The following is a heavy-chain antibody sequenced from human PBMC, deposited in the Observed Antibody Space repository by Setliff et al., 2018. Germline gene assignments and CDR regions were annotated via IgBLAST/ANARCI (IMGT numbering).Heavy chain of an antibody. V-gene: IGHV5-51*01. CDR2: IYPSNSNI. CDR1: GYSFTDYW. CDR3: ARHRVGNSGYAIPILDF. D-gene: IGHD5-12*01. J-gene: IGHJ4*02. Sequence: GDSLTISCKASGYSFTDYWIAWVRQMPGKGLEWMGIIYPSNSNIKYSPSFEAQITFSVDKSITTAYLQWSSLKASDTAIYYCARHRVGNSGYAIPILDFWGQGALVTVSS.